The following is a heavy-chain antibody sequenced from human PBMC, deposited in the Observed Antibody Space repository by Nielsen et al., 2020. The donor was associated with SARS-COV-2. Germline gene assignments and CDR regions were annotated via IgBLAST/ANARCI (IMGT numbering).Heavy chain of an antibody. D-gene: IGHD3-22*01. CDR3: ARGTLKVNMIVVVMTSASMYFDS. Sequence: SETLSLTCAVYGGSFSGYYWTWIRQPPGKGLEWIGEVIPSGATSYRSSLKSRLSISVDTSKNQFSLKLNSVTAADTAVYYCARGTLKVNMIVVVMTSASMYFDSWGQGSLVTVSS. V-gene: IGHV4-34*01. J-gene: IGHJ4*02. CDR2: VIPSGAT. CDR1: GGSFSGYY.